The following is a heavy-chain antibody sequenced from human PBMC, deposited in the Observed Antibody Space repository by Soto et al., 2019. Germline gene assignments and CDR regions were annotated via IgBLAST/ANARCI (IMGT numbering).Heavy chain of an antibody. CDR1: GGSISSGDYY. V-gene: IGHV4-30-4*01. CDR3: ARDRRYFDWLNHFDY. D-gene: IGHD3-9*01. Sequence: SETLSLTCTVSGGSISSGDYYWSWIRQPPGKGLEWIGYIYYSGSTYYNPSLKSRVTISVDTSKNQFSLKLSSVTAADTAVYYCARDRRYFDWLNHFDYWGQGTLVTVSS. CDR2: IYYSGST. J-gene: IGHJ4*02.